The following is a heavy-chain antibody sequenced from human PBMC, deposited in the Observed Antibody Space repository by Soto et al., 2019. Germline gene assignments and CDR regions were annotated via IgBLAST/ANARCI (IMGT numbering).Heavy chain of an antibody. V-gene: IGHV4-59*11. Sequence: QVQLQESGPGLVKPSQTLSLTCSVSGGPFSDHYWSWIRQPPGKGLEWIGYIYYSGSTKYTPSLKSRVTISVDTSKNQFSLKLSSVTAADTAVYYCARGNGFNLYWGQGTLVTVSS. CDR1: GGPFSDHY. J-gene: IGHJ4*02. CDR3: ARGNGFNLY. D-gene: IGHD2-8*01. CDR2: IYYSGST.